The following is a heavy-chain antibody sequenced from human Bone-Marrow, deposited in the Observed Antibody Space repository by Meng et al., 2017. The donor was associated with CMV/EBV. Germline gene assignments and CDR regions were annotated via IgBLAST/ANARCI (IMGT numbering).Heavy chain of an antibody. CDR1: GFTFSSYE. CDR3: AKADRDDSRIFDY. D-gene: IGHD3-22*01. Sequence: GGSLRLSCAASGFTFSSYEMNWVRQAPGKGLEWDSYISSSGSSLYYADSVKGRFTISRDNAKNSLYLQMNSLRAEDTALYYCAKADRDDSRIFDYWGQGTLVTVSS. V-gene: IGHV3-48*03. J-gene: IGHJ4*02. CDR2: ISSSGSSL.